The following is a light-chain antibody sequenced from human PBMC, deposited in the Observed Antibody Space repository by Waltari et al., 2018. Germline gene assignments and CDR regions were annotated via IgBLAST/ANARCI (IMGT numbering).Light chain of an antibody. V-gene: IGKV1-9*01. Sequence: DIQLTQSPSFLSASVGDTVTITCRASQGINNYLAWFQQKPGKAPKLLIYLASPLQSAVPSRFSGSGSGTEFTLTISSLQTEDFATYYCQQLNTYPRTFGQGTKVEI. CDR3: QQLNTYPRT. J-gene: IGKJ1*01. CDR1: QGINNY. CDR2: LAS.